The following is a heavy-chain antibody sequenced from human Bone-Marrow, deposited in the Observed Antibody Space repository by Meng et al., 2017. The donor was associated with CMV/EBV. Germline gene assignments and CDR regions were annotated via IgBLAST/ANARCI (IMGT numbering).Heavy chain of an antibody. CDR3: ARDLRTTVVTPITYYYYYGMDV. CDR2: INPNSGGT. Sequence: ASVKVSCKASGYTFTDYFIHWVRQAPGQGLEWMGWINPNSGGTNFAQKFQGRVTMTSDTSASTAYMELSRLRSDDTAVYYCARDLRTTVVTPITYYYYYGMDVWGQGTTVTVSS. J-gene: IGHJ6*02. V-gene: IGHV1-2*02. CDR1: GYTFTDYF. D-gene: IGHD4-23*01.